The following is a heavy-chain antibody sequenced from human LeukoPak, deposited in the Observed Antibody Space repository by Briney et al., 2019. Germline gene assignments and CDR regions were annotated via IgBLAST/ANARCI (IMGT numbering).Heavy chain of an antibody. Sequence: SETLSLTCTVSGGSISSHYWSWIRQPPGKGLEWIGYVHYSGSTNYNLSLKSRVTISLDTSKNQFSLKLSYVTAADTALYYCARDPGGFGGMYARNLFDYWSQGTLVTVSS. CDR3: ARDPGGFGGMYARNLFDY. V-gene: IGHV4-59*11. D-gene: IGHD1-26*01. CDR2: VHYSGST. J-gene: IGHJ4*02. CDR1: GGSISSHY.